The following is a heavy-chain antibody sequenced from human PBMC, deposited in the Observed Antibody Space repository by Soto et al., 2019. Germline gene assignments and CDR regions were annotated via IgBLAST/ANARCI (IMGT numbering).Heavy chain of an antibody. V-gene: IGHV4-31*03. Sequence: PSETLSLTCPFSGVSISSGGYYWSWIRQHPGKGLEWIGYIYYSGSTYYNPSLKSRVTISVDTSKNQFSLKLSSVTAADTAVYYCARDYYDFWSGYPGFHYYYGMDVWGQGTTVTVSS. J-gene: IGHJ6*02. D-gene: IGHD3-3*01. CDR3: ARDYYDFWSGYPGFHYYYGMDV. CDR1: GVSISSGGYY. CDR2: IYYSGST.